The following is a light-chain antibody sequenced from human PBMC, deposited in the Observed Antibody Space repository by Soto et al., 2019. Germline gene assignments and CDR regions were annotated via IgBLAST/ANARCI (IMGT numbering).Light chain of an antibody. V-gene: IGKV1-5*01. Sequence: DIQMTQYPSTLSASIGERVTISCRASQSVNHWLAWYQRKPGKAPKLLIHDASTLESGIPSRFSGSGSGTEFTLTISSLQPDDFATYSCQQYNSYWTFGQGTKVDIK. CDR1: QSVNHW. J-gene: IGKJ1*01. CDR2: DAS. CDR3: QQYNSYWT.